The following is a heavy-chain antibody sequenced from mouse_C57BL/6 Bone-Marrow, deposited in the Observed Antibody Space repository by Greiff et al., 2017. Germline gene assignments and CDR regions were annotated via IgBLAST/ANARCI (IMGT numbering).Heavy chain of an antibody. CDR1: GYTFTSYG. D-gene: IGHD2-3*01. J-gene: IGHJ3*01. CDR3: ARGPSWGGYYAAWFAY. Sequence: VQLQQSGAELARPGASVKLSCKASGYTFTSYGISWVKQRTGQGLEWIGEIYPRSGNTYYNEKFKGKDTLTADKSSSTAYMELRSLTSEDSAVYFCARGPSWGGYYAAWFAYWGQGTLVTVSA. V-gene: IGHV1-81*01. CDR2: IYPRSGNT.